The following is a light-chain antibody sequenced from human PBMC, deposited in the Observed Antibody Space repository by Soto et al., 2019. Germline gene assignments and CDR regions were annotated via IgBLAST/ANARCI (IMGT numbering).Light chain of an antibody. V-gene: IGKV1-5*01. CDR1: QSISRL. CDR2: DAS. CDR3: QQYTNYSYT. Sequence: DIEMTQSPSTLSASVGDRVTITCRGSQSISRLLAWYQQKPGKAPKLLIHDASSLESGVPSRFSGSRSGSEFTLTISVLQPDDFATYYCQQYTNYSYTFGQGTKVEIK. J-gene: IGKJ2*01.